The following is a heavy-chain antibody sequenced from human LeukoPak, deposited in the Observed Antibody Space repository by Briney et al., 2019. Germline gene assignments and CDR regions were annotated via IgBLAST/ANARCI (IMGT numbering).Heavy chain of an antibody. D-gene: IGHD3-16*01. V-gene: IGHV3-21*01. CDR2: ISSTGTYI. J-gene: IGHJ4*02. Sequence: GGSLRLSCATSGFTFSSSTFGSYTMNWVRQAPGKGLEWVSSISSTGTYIYYTDSVKGRFTISRDIANSLLYLQMNSLRADDTAVYYCARRADSSGGGLDYWGQGTLVTVSS. CDR1: GFTFSSSTFGSYT. CDR3: ARRADSSGGGLDY.